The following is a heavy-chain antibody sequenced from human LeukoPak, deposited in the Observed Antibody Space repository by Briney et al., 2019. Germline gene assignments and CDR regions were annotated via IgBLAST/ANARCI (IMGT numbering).Heavy chain of an antibody. CDR2: IYYSGST. CDR3: ASYDSSGYYTEIDY. D-gene: IGHD3-22*01. V-gene: IGHV4-30-4*01. CDR1: GGSINSGDYY. J-gene: IGHJ4*02. Sequence: PSQTLSLTCTVSGGSINSGDYYWNWIRQPPGKGLEWIGYIYYSGSTYYNPSLKSRVTISVDTSKNQFSLKLSSVTAADTAVYYCASYDSSGYYTEIDYWGQGTLVTVSS.